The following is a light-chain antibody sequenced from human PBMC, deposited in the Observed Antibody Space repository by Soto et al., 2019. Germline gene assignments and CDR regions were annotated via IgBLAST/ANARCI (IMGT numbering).Light chain of an antibody. V-gene: IGKV4-1*01. CDR1: QSVLYNSNNKNY. CDR2: WAS. CDR3: HQYYSPPLA. J-gene: IGKJ4*01. Sequence: DIVMTQSPDSLAVSLGERATINCKSSQSVLYNSNNKNYLAWYQQKPGQPPQLLIYWASTRESGVPDRFSGSGSGTDFTLTISSLQAEDVVVYYCHQYYSPPLAFGGGTKVEIK.